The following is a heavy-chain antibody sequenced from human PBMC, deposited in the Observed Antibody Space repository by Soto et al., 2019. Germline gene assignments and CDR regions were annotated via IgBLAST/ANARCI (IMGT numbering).Heavy chain of an antibody. CDR3: ARSASNWGWSGYFDL. V-gene: IGHV4-59*01. CDR1: GASLNSYY. Sequence: QVQLQESGPGLVKPSETLSLTCTVSGASLNSYYWRWVRQPPEKGLEWIGYIYYNGNTDYNPSLKSRVSISVDTSNTEVSLHLSSLTTADTAVYYCARSASNWGWSGYFDLWGRGTLVTVSS. D-gene: IGHD3-3*01. J-gene: IGHJ2*01. CDR2: IYYNGNT.